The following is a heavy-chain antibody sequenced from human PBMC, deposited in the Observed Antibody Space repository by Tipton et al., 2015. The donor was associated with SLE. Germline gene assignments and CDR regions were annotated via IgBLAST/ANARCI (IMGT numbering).Heavy chain of an antibody. Sequence: TLSLTCTVSGGSISSSSYYWGWIRQPPGKGLEWIGSIYYSGSTYYNPSLKSRVTISVDTSKNQFSLKLSSVTAADTAVYYCARDLGASGADYWGQGTLVTVSS. V-gene: IGHV4-39*07. CDR2: IYYSGST. D-gene: IGHD1-26*01. CDR3: ARDLGASGADY. CDR1: GGSISSSSYY. J-gene: IGHJ4*02.